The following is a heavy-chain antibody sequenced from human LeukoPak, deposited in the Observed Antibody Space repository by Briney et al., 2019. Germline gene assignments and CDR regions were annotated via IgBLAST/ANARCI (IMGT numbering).Heavy chain of an antibody. CDR1: GGSISSSSYY. Sequence: SETLSLTCTVSGGSISSSSYYWGWIRQPPGKGLEWIGSIYYSGSTYYNPSLKSRVTISVDTSKNQFSLKLSSVTAADTAVYYCARYYDSSGDDAFDIWGQGTMVTVSS. V-gene: IGHV4-39*01. J-gene: IGHJ3*02. CDR3: ARYYDSSGDDAFDI. D-gene: IGHD3-22*01. CDR2: IYYSGST.